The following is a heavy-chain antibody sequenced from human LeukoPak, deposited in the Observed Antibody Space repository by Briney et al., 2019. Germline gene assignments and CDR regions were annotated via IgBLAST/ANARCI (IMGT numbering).Heavy chain of an antibody. V-gene: IGHV4-39*01. J-gene: IGHJ5*02. D-gene: IGHD3-22*01. CDR2: IYYSGST. CDR1: GGSISSSSYY. CDR3: ASQPGYYDSSGYYYRFDP. Sequence: PSETLSLTCTVSGGSISSSSYYWGWIRQPPGKGLEWIGSIYYSGSTYYNPSLKSRVTISVDTSKNQFSPKLSSVTAADTAVYYCASQPGYYDSSGYYYRFDPWGQGTLVTVSS.